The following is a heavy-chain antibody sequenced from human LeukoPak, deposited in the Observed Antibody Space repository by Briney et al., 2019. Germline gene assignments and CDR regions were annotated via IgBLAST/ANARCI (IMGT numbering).Heavy chain of an antibody. D-gene: IGHD3-22*01. Sequence: GGSLRLSCAASRFTFSSYAMSWVRQAPGRGLEWVSTISGGGGSTYYSDSVKGRFTISRDNSKNTLYLQMNSLRAEDTAIYYCARENWVYNWKYDSSGSGINYWGQGTLVTVSS. CDR3: ARENWVYNWKYDSSGSGINY. V-gene: IGHV3-23*01. CDR2: ISGGGGST. J-gene: IGHJ4*02. CDR1: RFTFSSYA.